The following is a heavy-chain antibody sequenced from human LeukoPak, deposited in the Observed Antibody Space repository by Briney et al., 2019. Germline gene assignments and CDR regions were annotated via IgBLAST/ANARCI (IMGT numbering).Heavy chain of an antibody. CDR3: ARGHYYDNSGDY. V-gene: IGHV4-59*11. Sequence: SETLSLTCTVSGASISSHYWSWIRQPPGKGLEGIGYIYDTGGTNYNPSLKSRVTISPDTSKNQFSLNLSSVTAADTAVYYCARGHYYDNSGDYWGQGILVTVSS. CDR1: GASISSHY. D-gene: IGHD3-22*01. CDR2: IYDTGGT. J-gene: IGHJ4*02.